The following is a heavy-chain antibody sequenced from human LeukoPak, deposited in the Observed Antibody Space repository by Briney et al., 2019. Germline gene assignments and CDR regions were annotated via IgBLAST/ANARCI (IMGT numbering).Heavy chain of an antibody. J-gene: IGHJ3*01. D-gene: IGHD2-21*02. CDR1: GGSTSGYF. CDR3: ARHKSVTYDAFEV. V-gene: IGHV4-59*08. CDR2: VYYSGPT. Sequence: SETLSLTCSVSGGSTSGYFWTWIRQSPGKGPEWIGYVYYSGPTSYSPSLERRVTISVDTSKNQFSLNLNSVTAADTAVYYCARHKSVTYDAFEVWGQGKMVTVSS.